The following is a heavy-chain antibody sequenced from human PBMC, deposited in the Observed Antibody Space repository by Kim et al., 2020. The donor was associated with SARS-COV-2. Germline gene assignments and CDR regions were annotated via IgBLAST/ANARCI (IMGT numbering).Heavy chain of an antibody. CDR1: GGTFSSYA. D-gene: IGHD3-22*01. V-gene: IGHV1-69*13. CDR3: ARAPYYYDSSGYYPYFDY. J-gene: IGHJ4*02. Sequence: SVKVSCKASGGTFSSYAISWVRQAPGQGLEWMGGIIPIFGTANYAQKFQGRVTITADESTSTAYMELSSLRSEDTAVYYCARAPYYYDSSGYYPYFDYWGPGTLVTVSS. CDR2: IIPIFGTA.